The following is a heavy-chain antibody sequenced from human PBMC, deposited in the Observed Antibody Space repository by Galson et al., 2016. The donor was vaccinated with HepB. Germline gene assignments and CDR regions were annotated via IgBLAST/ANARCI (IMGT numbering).Heavy chain of an antibody. Sequence: SLRLSCAASGFTFDTFWMAWVRQAPGKGLEWVATIKGDGSEEYYLDSVRGQFTVSRDNAKNSLYLQMNSLRAEDTAVYYCARDSEWWDWGQGTLVIVSS. D-gene: IGHD2-15*01. CDR2: IKGDGSEE. J-gene: IGHJ4*02. CDR1: GFTFDTFW. CDR3: ARDSEWWD. V-gene: IGHV3-7*01.